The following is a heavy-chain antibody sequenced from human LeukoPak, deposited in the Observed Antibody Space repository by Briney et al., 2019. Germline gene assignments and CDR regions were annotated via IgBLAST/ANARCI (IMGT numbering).Heavy chain of an antibody. J-gene: IGHJ4*02. Sequence: SETLSLTCAVYGGSFSGDFWSWIRQSPGKGLEWIGEINHGGSTNYNPSLKSRVTISVDTSKNQFSLKLSSVTAADTAVYYCARRPDILTGYYYFDYWGQGTLVTVSS. CDR1: GGSFSGDF. CDR3: ARRPDILTGYYYFDY. CDR2: INHGGST. D-gene: IGHD3-9*01. V-gene: IGHV4-34*01.